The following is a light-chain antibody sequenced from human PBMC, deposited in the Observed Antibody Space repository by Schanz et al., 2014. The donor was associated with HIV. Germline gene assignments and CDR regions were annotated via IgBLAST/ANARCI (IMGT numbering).Light chain of an antibody. CDR3: QQYGSPPWT. CDR1: QSISNN. J-gene: IGKJ1*01. CDR2: GAF. Sequence: EIVMTQSPATLYVSPGEGATLSCRASQSISNNLAWYQHKPGQAPRLLIYGAFTRATGIPVRFSGRGSGTEFTLTISRVEPEDYAVYLCQQYGSPPWTFGQGTRLEIK. V-gene: IGKV3-15*01.